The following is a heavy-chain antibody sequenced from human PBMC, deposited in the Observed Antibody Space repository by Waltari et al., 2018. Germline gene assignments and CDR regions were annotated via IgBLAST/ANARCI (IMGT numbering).Heavy chain of an antibody. Sequence: VYLAESGGGLAKPGGSLRLSCEASGFNFKDAWMDWVRQGPGKGLEWVGRIKRKSDGETTDLAASVQGRFTLSRDDSSLTLSLHITDLRIEDTGVYFCTTDPTLTMKVRKIDNHWGPGTLVTVSS. V-gene: IGHV3-15*01. CDR2: IKRKSDGETT. CDR1: GFNFKDAW. CDR3: TTDPTLTMKVRKIDNH. D-gene: IGHD3-22*01. J-gene: IGHJ5*02.